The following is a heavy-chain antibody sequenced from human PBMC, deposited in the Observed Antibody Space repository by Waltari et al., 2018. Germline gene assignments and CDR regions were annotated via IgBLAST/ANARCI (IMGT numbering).Heavy chain of an antibody. D-gene: IGHD1-26*01. Sequence: EVQLLESGGGLVQPGGSLRLSCAASGFTFSSYAMSWVRQAPGKGLEWVSAISGSGGSTYYADSVKGRFTISSDNSKDTLYLQMNSLRAEDTAVYYCVNQDRTGVYTSISGWGGAFHVWGQGTMVTVSS. CDR1: GFTFSSYA. V-gene: IGHV3-23*01. CDR2: ISGSGGST. J-gene: IGHJ3*01. CDR3: VNQDRTGVYTSISGWGGAFHV.